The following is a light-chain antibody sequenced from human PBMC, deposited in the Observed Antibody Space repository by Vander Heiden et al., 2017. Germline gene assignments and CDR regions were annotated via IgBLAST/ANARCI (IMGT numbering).Light chain of an antibody. CDR1: QDISNY. V-gene: IGKV1-33*01. CDR3: QQYDNLRIT. CDR2: DAS. J-gene: IGKJ4*01. Sequence: DIQMTQSPSSLSASVEDRVTITCQASQDISNYLNWYQQKPGKAPKLLIYDASNLETGVPSRFSGSGSGTDFTFTISSLQPEDIATYYCQQYDNLRITFGGGTKVEIK.